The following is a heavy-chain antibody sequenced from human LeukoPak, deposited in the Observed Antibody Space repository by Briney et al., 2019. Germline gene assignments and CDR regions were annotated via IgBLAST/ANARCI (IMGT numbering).Heavy chain of an antibody. Sequence: SGGSLRLSCAASGFTFSSYWMSWVRQAPGKGLEWVSAISGSGGSTYYADSVKGRFTISRDNSKNTLYLQMNSLRAEDTAVYYCAKEEAPYGDYDFAVNFDYWGQGTLVTVSS. CDR2: ISGSGGST. D-gene: IGHD4-17*01. V-gene: IGHV3-23*01. CDR3: AKEEAPYGDYDFAVNFDY. CDR1: GFTFSSYW. J-gene: IGHJ4*02.